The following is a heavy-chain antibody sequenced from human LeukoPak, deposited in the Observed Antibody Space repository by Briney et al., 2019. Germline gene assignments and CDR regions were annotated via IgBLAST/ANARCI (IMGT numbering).Heavy chain of an antibody. D-gene: IGHD3-3*01. V-gene: IGHV4-59*01. CDR1: GGSISSYY. J-gene: IGHJ4*02. CDR3: ARGDFWSGYLDY. CDR2: IYYSGST. Sequence: SETLSLTCTVSGGSISSYYWSWIRQPQGKGLEWIGYIYYSGSTNYNPSLKSRVTISVDTSKNQFSLKLSSVTAADTAVYYCARGDFWSGYLDYWGQGTLVTVSS.